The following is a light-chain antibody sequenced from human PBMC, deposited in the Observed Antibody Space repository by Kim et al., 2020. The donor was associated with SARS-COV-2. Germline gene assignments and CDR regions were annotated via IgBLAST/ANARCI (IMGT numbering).Light chain of an antibody. J-gene: IGLJ2*01. V-gene: IGLV2-23*01. CDR1: SRDAGSHKF. CDR3: CSSGDTRILF. CDR2: EGT. Sequence: GQAITIAWTGISRDAGSHKFVSWYQQHPGKAPKLIIYEGTKRPSGVSARFSGSKSGDTASLIISGLQPEDEADYHCCSSGDTRILFFGGGTRLTVL.